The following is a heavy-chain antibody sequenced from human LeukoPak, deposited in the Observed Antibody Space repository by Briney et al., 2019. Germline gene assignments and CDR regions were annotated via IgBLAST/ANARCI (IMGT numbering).Heavy chain of an antibody. CDR2: ISGSGGST. CDR1: GFTFSSYA. CDR3: ASAGSRGGGIDAFDI. Sequence: GGSLRLSCAASGFTFSSYAMSWVRQAPGKGLEWVSAISGSGGSTYYADSVKGRFTISRDNSKNTLYLQMNSLRAEDTAVYYCASAGSRGGGIDAFDIWGQGTMVTVSS. J-gene: IGHJ3*02. D-gene: IGHD3-10*01. V-gene: IGHV3-23*01.